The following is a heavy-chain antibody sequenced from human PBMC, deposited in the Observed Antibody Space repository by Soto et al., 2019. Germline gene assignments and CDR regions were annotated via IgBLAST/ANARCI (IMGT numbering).Heavy chain of an antibody. CDR2: ISYDGSNK. D-gene: IGHD2-2*01. Sequence: AGGSLRLSCAASGFTFSSYGMHWVRQAPGKGLEWVAVISYDGSNKYYADSVKGRFTISRDNSKNTLYLQMNSLRAEDTAVYYCAKVESYQLPPDYWGQGTLVTVSS. V-gene: IGHV3-30*18. CDR1: GFTFSSYG. J-gene: IGHJ4*02. CDR3: AKVESYQLPPDY.